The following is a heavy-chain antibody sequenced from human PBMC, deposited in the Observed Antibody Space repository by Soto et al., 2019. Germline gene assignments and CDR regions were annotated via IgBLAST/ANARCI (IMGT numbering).Heavy chain of an antibody. CDR3: AREKGLAARPRNYFDY. Sequence: GESLKISCAASGFTFSSYWMSWVRQAPGKGLEWVANIKQDGSEKYYVDSVKGRFTISRDNAKNSLYLQMNSLRAEDTAVYYCAREKGLAARPRNYFDYWGQGTLVTVSS. CDR1: GFTFSSYW. D-gene: IGHD6-6*01. V-gene: IGHV3-7*01. J-gene: IGHJ4*02. CDR2: IKQDGSEK.